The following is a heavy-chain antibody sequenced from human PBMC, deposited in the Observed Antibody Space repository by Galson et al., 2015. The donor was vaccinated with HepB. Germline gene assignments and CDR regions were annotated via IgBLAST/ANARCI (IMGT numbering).Heavy chain of an antibody. Sequence: SLRLSCAASGFTFGNYAMSWVRQAPGKGLEWVSLIWASGNTNYADSVKGRFTISRDNSKDTLYLEMNSLSDDDTATYYCATEYCTSTGCYTAFWGQGTLVAVSS. J-gene: IGHJ4*02. V-gene: IGHV3-23*01. CDR1: GFTFGNYA. D-gene: IGHD2-2*02. CDR3: ATEYCTSTGCYTAF. CDR2: IWASGNT.